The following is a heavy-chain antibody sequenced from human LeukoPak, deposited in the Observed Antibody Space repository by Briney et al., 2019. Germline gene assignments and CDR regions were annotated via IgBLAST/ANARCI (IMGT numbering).Heavy chain of an antibody. J-gene: IGHJ6*03. CDR1: GYTFTGYY. V-gene: IGHV1-2*02. D-gene: IGHD2-2*01. CDR3: ARADIVVVPAAIYYYYYMDV. Sequence: GASVKVSCKASGYTFTGYYMHWVRQAPGQGLEWMGWINPNSGGTNYAQKFQGRVTMTRDTSISTAYMELSRLRSDDTAVYYCARADIVVVPAAIYYYYYMDVWGKGTTVTISS. CDR2: INPNSGGT.